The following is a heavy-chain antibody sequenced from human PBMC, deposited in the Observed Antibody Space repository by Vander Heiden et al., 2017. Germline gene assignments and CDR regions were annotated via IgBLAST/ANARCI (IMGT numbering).Heavy chain of an antibody. CDR1: GFTFDDYA. J-gene: IGHJ2*01. V-gene: IGHV3-9*01. CDR2: IIWNSGSI. Sequence: EVQLVESGGGLVQPGRSLRLSCAASGFTFDDYAMHWVRQAPGKGLEWVSGIIWNSGSIGYADAVKGRFTISRDNANNSLYLQMNSMRAEDTAFYYCAKDRGGGNFWYFDLWGRGTLVTVSS. CDR3: AKDRGGGNFWYFDL. D-gene: IGHD2-21*02.